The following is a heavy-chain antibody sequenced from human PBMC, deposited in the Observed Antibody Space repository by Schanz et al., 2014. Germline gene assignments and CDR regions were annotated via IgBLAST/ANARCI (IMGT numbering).Heavy chain of an antibody. CDR2: ISGSGGST. J-gene: IGHJ4*01. Sequence: PGGSLRLSCAASGFTFGSYGMSWVRQAPGKGLEWVSAISGSGGSTYYADSVKGRFTISRDNSKNTLYLQMNSLRAEDTAVYYCAREQIMAAAGLVDYWGHGTLVTVSS. CDR1: GFTFGSYG. D-gene: IGHD6-13*01. CDR3: AREQIMAAAGLVDY. V-gene: IGHV3-23*01.